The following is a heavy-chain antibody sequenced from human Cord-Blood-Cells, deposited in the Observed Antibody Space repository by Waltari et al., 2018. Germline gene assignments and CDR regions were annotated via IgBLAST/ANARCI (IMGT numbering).Heavy chain of an antibody. V-gene: IGHV4-34*01. D-gene: IGHD2-15*01. Sequence: LTCAVYGGSFSGYYWSWIRQPPGKGLEWIGEINHSGNTNYNPSLKSRVTISVDTSKNQFSLKLSSVTAADTAVYYCARGRWDIVVVVAALWYFDLWGRGTLVTVSS. CDR1: GGSFSGYY. CDR2: INHSGNT. CDR3: ARGRWDIVVVVAALWYFDL. J-gene: IGHJ2*01.